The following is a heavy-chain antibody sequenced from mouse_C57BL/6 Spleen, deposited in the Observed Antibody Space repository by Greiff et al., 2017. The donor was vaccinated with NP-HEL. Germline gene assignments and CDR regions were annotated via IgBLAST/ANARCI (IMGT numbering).Heavy chain of an antibody. J-gene: IGHJ4*01. CDR2: IYPGDGDT. V-gene: IGHV1-80*01. CDR1: GYAFSSYW. CDR3: ARDFYDGYYLDY. D-gene: IGHD2-3*01. Sequence: VQLQQSGAELVKPGASVKISCKASGYAFSSYWMNWVKQRPGKGLEWIGQIYPGDGDTNYNGKFKGKATLTADKSSSTAYMQLSSLTSEDSAVYVCARDFYDGYYLDYWGQGTSVTVSS.